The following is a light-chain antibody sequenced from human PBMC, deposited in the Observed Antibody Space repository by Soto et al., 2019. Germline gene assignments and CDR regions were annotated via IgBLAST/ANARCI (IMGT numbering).Light chain of an antibody. J-gene: IGKJ1*01. V-gene: IGKV3-11*01. Sequence: EIVLTQSPATLSLSPGERATLSCRASQSVSSYLAWYQQKPGQAPRLLIYDASNRATGIPARFSGSGSGTDFTLTINRLEPEDFALYYCQQYGSSLTFGQGTKVDIK. CDR3: QQYGSSLT. CDR1: QSVSSY. CDR2: DAS.